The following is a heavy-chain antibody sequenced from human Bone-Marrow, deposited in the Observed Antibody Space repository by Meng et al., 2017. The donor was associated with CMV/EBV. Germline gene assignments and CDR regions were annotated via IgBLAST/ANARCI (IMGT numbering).Heavy chain of an antibody. J-gene: IGHJ3*02. D-gene: IGHD1-26*01. CDR2: IRYDGSNK. CDR1: GFTFSSYG. Sequence: GESLKISCAASGFTFSSYGMHWVRQAPGKGLEWVAFIRYDGSNKYYADSVKGRFTISRDNAKTSLYLQMNSLSAEDTAVYYCESDSPLVGAAWQWANAFDIWGQGTMVTVSS. V-gene: IGHV3-33*08. CDR3: ESDSPLVGAAWQWANAFDI.